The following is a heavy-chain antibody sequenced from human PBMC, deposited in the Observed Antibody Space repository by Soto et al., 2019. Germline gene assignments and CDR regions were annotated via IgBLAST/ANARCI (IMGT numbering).Heavy chain of an antibody. Sequence: GSGPTLVNPTETLTLTCTVSGFSLSNARMGVSWIRQPPGKALEWLAHIFSNDEKSYSTSLKSRLTISKDTSKSQVVLTMTNMDPVDTATYYCARVNCGGDCYLGYYYYGMDVWGQGTTVTVSS. CDR2: IFSNDEK. CDR3: ARVNCGGDCYLGYYYYGMDV. D-gene: IGHD2-21*02. J-gene: IGHJ6*02. V-gene: IGHV2-26*01. CDR1: GFSLSNARMG.